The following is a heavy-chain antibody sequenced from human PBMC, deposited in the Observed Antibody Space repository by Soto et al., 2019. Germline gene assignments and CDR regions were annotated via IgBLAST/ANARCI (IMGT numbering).Heavy chain of an antibody. J-gene: IGHJ4*02. CDR1: GDPFTSYA. D-gene: IGHD3-10*01. CDR3: AREHEFYFDY. Sequence: QVQLVQSGAEVKKPGSSVKVSCTTSGDPFTSYAISWVRQAPGQGLEWVGGFIPILDTPNYAQKFQGRLTITADESTSTLDVQLSSRRSGDTAIYYCAREHEFYFDYWGQGTLVTVSS. CDR2: FIPILDTP. V-gene: IGHV1-69*11.